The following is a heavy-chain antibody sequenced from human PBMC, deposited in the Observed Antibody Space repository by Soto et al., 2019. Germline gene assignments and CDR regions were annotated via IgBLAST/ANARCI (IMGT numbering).Heavy chain of an antibody. J-gene: IGHJ6*02. D-gene: IGHD6-13*01. CDR1: GFTFSSYE. CDR3: ARDQEAGSFFTYYYGMDX. Sequence: GGSLRLSCATSGFTFSSYEMNWVRQAPGKGLEWVAYISSSGSTIYYADSVKVRFTISIDNANNSLYLQMDSLIAEDTAVYYCARDQEAGSFFTYYYGMDXWGQGTTVTVS. CDR2: ISSSGSTI. V-gene: IGHV3-48*03.